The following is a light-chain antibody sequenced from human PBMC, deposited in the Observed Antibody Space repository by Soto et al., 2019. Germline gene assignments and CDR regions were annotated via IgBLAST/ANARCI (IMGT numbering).Light chain of an antibody. CDR3: QQRSNWPRT. CDR1: QSVSSY. J-gene: IGKJ1*01. V-gene: IGKV3-11*01. Sequence: EIVLTQSPATLSLSPGEIATLSCRASQSVSSYLVWYQQKPGQAPRLLMSDASNRATGIPARFSGSGSGTDFTLTISSLEPEDFAVYYCQQRSNWPRTFGQGTKVEIK. CDR2: DAS.